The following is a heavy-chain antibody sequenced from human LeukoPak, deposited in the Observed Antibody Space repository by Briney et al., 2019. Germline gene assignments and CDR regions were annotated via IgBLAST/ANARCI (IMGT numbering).Heavy chain of an antibody. D-gene: IGHD4-17*01. V-gene: IGHV3-30*02. CDR2: IRYDGSNK. CDR1: GFTFSSYG. Sequence: PGGSLRLSCAASGFTFSSYGMHWVRQAPGKGLEWVAFIRYDGSNKYYADSVKGRFAISRDNSQNTLYLQMNSLRAEDTAVYYCAKGHTVTTSLINWFDPWGQGTLVTVSS. J-gene: IGHJ5*02. CDR3: AKGHTVTTSLINWFDP.